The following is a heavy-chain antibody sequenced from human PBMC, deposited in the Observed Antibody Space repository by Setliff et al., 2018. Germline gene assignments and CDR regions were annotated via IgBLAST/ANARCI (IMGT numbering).Heavy chain of an antibody. J-gene: IGHJ4*02. CDR1: GYSFTSYP. CDR2: INTNTGNP. V-gene: IGHV7-4-1*02. Sequence: ASVKVSCKASGYSFTSYPMNWVRQAPGQGLEWMGWINTNTGNPTYAQGFTGRFVYSLDASVSTAYLQITSLKAEDTAVYYCARVIPYYFDSWGQGTLVTVSS. CDR3: ARVIPYYFDS.